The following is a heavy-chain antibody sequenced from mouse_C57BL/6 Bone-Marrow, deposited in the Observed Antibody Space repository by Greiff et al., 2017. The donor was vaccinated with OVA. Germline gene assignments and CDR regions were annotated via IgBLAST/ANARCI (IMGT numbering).Heavy chain of an antibody. J-gene: IGHJ1*03. CDR1: GYTFTNYW. D-gene: IGHD1-1*01. CDR3: ARIFYYYGSSSYWYFDV. Sequence: QVQLQQPGAELVKPGASVKLSCKASGYTFTNYWMHWVKQRPGQGLEWIGMIHPNSGSTNYNEKFKSKATLTVDKSSSTAYMQLSSLTSEDSAVYYCARIFYYYGSSSYWYFDVWGTGTTVTVSS. V-gene: IGHV1-64*01. CDR2: IHPNSGST.